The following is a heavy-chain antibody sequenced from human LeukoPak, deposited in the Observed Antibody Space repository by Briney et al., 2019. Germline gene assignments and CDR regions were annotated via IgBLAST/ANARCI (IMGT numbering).Heavy chain of an antibody. CDR3: ARDLVPPSIFGVVITENDAFDI. D-gene: IGHD3-3*01. CDR2: ISAYNGNT. V-gene: IGHV1-18*01. Sequence: ASVKVSCKASGYTFTSYGISWVRQAPGQGLESMGWISAYNGNTNYAQKLQGRVTMTTDTSTSTAYMELRSLRSDDTAVYYCARDLVPPSIFGVVITENDAFDIWGQGTMVTVSS. J-gene: IGHJ3*02. CDR1: GYTFTSYG.